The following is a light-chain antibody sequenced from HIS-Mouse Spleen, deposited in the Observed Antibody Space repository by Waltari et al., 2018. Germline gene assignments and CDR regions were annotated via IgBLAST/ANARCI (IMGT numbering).Light chain of an antibody. CDR2: EDS. Sequence: SYQLPPPPSVSAPPGQTARTTSAGDALPKKDAYWYQQKSGQAPVLVIYEDSKRPSGIPERFSGSSSGTMATLTISGAQVEDEADYYCYSTDSSGNHRVFGGGTKLTVL. CDR1: ALPKKD. CDR3: YSTDSSGNHRV. V-gene: IGLV3-10*01. J-gene: IGLJ2*01.